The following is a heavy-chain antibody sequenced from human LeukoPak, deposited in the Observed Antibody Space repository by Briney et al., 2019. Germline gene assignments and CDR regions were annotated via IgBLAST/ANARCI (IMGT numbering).Heavy chain of an antibody. Sequence: GGSLRLSCAASGFTFSSYWMSWDRQAPGKGLEWVANIKQDGSEKYYVDSVKGRFTISRDNAKNSLYLQMNSLRAEDTAVYYCARGGIQLLDYYYYYGMDVWGQGTTVTVSS. J-gene: IGHJ6*02. D-gene: IGHD5-18*01. V-gene: IGHV3-7*03. CDR2: IKQDGSEK. CDR3: ARGGIQLLDYYYYYGMDV. CDR1: GFTFSSYW.